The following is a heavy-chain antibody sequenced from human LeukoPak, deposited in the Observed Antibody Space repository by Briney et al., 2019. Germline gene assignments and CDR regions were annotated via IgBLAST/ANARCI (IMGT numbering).Heavy chain of an antibody. J-gene: IGHJ4*02. D-gene: IGHD1-1*01. CDR3: ARDHSGTQDY. CDR1: GFTFSNYG. Sequence: RGSLRLSCAASGFTFSNYGMHWVRQAPGKGLEWVAVIWDDGSNEYYADSVKGRFTIFRDNRRNTLYLQMNSLRAEDTAVYSCARDHSGTQDYWGQGTLVTVSS. CDR2: IWDDGSNE. V-gene: IGHV3-33*01.